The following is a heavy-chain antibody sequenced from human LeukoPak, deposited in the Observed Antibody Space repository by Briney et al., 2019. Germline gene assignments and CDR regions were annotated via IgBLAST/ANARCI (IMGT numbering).Heavy chain of an antibody. Sequence: GGSLRLSCAASGFTFSSYAMHWVRQAPGKGLEWVAVISYDGSNKYYADSVKGRFTISRDNSKNTLYLQMNSLRAEDTAVYYCARAYYDFWSGYSNWFDPWGQGTLVTVSS. J-gene: IGHJ5*02. CDR2: ISYDGSNK. V-gene: IGHV3-30-3*01. CDR3: ARAYYDFWSGYSNWFDP. D-gene: IGHD3-3*01. CDR1: GFTFSSYA.